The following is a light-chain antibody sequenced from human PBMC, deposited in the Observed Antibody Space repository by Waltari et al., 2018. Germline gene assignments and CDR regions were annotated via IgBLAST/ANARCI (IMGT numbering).Light chain of an antibody. V-gene: IGKV1-39*01. CDR1: PSISTF. Sequence: DIQLTQSPSSLSASVGDRVTITCRASPSISTFLNWYQHKPGEAPTLLISGASNLRSGVPSRFSGSGSGTSFTLTITSLQPEDFASYYCQQFYSTPGLSFGGGTKVEIK. CDR2: GAS. J-gene: IGKJ4*01. CDR3: QQFYSTPGLS.